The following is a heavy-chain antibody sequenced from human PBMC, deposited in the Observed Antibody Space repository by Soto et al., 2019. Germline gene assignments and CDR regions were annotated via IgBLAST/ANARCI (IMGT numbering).Heavy chain of an antibody. CDR1: GYTFTSYG. Sequence: ASVKVSCKASGYTFTSYGISWVRQAPGQGLEWMGWISAYNGNTNYAQKLQGRVTMTTDTSTSTAYMELRSLRSDDTAVCYCVSGVITTGAFDIWGQGTMVTVSS. J-gene: IGHJ3*02. V-gene: IGHV1-18*01. CDR2: ISAYNGNT. CDR3: VSGVITTGAFDI. D-gene: IGHD3-22*01.